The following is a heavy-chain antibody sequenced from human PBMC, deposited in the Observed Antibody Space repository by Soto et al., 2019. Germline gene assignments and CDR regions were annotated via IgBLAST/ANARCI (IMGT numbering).Heavy chain of an antibody. D-gene: IGHD5-18*01. Sequence: PLTLTSTASGFSISSGCYCWRWLSPYSGKGLEWIWNIYDRGSTYYNPSLKSRVTISVDTSKNHFSLNLSSVTAADMAVYYCAREGSERAYNFAHGIQLWSFDRWGQGDLVPLSS. CDR2: IYDRGST. CDR3: AREGSERAYNFAHGIQLWSFDR. CDR1: GFSISSGCYC. J-gene: IGHJ4*02. V-gene: IGHV4-31*03.